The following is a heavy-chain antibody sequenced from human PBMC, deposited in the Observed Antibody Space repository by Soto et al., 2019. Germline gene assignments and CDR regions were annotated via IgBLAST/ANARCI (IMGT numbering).Heavy chain of an antibody. D-gene: IGHD6-19*01. CDR3: ARNSSGWSFDS. Sequence: SETLSLTCAVSGDSINNNYYWGWIRKPPGKGLEWIASIYNSVSTHYNPSLRSRVTISIDTSKNQFSLKMSSVTAADTAVYYCARNSSGWSFDSWGQGTRVTVSS. J-gene: IGHJ4*02. CDR2: IYNSVST. V-gene: IGHV4-38-2*01. CDR1: GDSINNNYY.